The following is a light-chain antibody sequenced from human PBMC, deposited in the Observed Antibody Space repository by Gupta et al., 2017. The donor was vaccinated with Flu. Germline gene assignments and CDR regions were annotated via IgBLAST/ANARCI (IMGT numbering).Light chain of an antibody. CDR1: SGSIASNY. CDR2: EDN. J-gene: IGLJ3*02. CDR3: QSYDSSNLNWV. Sequence: NFMLTQPHSVSESPGKTVTISCTRSSGSIASNYVQWYQQRPGSAPTTVIYEDNQRPSGVPDRFSGSIDSSSNSASRNISGLKTEDEADDYCQSYDSSNLNWVFGGGTKLTVL. V-gene: IGLV6-57*03.